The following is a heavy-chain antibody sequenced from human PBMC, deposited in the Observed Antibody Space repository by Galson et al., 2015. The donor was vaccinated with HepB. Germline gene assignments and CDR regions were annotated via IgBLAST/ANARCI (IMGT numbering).Heavy chain of an antibody. J-gene: IGHJ4*02. V-gene: IGHV3-7*01. CDR3: ARLDYDSSGDYRLFFDY. CDR1: GFTFSTYW. CDR2: IKQDGSEK. D-gene: IGHD3-22*01. Sequence: SLRLSCAASGFTFSTYWMSWARQAPGKGLEWVANIKQDGSEKYYVDSLKGRFTISRDNAKNSLYLQMNSLRAEDTAVYYCARLDYDSSGDYRLFFDYWGQGTLVTVSS.